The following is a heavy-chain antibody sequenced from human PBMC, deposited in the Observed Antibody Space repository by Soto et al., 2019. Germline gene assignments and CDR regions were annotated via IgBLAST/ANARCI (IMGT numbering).Heavy chain of an antibody. J-gene: IGHJ4*02. Sequence: QVQLVESGGXVVQPGRSLRLSCAASGFTFSSYAMHWVRQAPXXGLEWVAVISYDGSNKYYADSVKGRFTISRDNSKNTLYLQMNSLRAEDTAVYYCARRYSYGTPFDYWGQGTLVTVSS. V-gene: IGHV3-30-3*01. CDR1: GFTFSSYA. CDR3: ARRYSYGTPFDY. D-gene: IGHD5-18*01. CDR2: ISYDGSNK.